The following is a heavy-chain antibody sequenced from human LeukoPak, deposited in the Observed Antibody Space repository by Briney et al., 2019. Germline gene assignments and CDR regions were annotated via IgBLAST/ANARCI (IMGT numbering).Heavy chain of an antibody. V-gene: IGHV1-2*02. D-gene: IGHD3-3*01. J-gene: IGHJ4*02. CDR2: INPNSGGT. CDR3: ATLPGYYDFWSGTSDPFDY. CDR1: GYTFTGYY. Sequence: ASVKVSCKASGYTFTGYYMHWVRQAPGQGLEWMGWINPNSGGTNYAQKFQGRVTMTRDTSISTAYMELSRLRSDDTAVYYCATLPGYYDFWSGTSDPFDYWGQGTLVTVSS.